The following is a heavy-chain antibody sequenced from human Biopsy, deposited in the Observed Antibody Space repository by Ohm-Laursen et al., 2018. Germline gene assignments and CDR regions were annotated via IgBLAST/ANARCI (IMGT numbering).Heavy chain of an antibody. CDR1: GYTSTAYG. CDR2: ISTYNDDT. Sequence: SVKVSCKPSGYTSTAYGISSVRQSPGQGLEWMGWISTYNDDTNIAQKFQGRVTMTTDTSAATAYMELRSLRSDDTAVYYCARDYQPYLVTIHYYYYGMDVWGQGTTVTVSS. D-gene: IGHD3-9*01. J-gene: IGHJ6*02. CDR3: ARDYQPYLVTIHYYYYGMDV. V-gene: IGHV1-18*04.